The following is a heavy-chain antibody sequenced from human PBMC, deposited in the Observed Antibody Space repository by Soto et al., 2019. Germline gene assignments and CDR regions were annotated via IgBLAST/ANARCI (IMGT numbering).Heavy chain of an antibody. D-gene: IGHD1-26*01. Sequence: NPSETMSLTCVVSNFSISSGYYWGWIRQSPGKGLEWIASIYRSGTTSYNPSLKSRVTISVDPSKNQFSLMLTAVTAADTAVYYCARTHSGSYYSVFNYWGRGSLVTV. J-gene: IGHJ4*02. CDR2: IYRSGTT. CDR3: ARTHSGSYYSVFNY. V-gene: IGHV4-38-2*01. CDR1: NFSISSGYY.